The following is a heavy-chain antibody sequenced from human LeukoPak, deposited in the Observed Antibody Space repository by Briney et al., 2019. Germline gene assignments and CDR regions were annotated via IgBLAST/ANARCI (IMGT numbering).Heavy chain of an antibody. CDR2: IYYSGTT. V-gene: IGHV4-39*01. J-gene: IGHJ5*02. Sequence: PSDTLSLTCTVSGVSIYSNNYYWGWIRQPPGRGLEWIGNIYYSGTTYYNLSLKSRVTMSVDTSKNQFSLKLRSVTAADTAVYYCARHRGSSSEFDPWGQGTLVTISS. CDR3: ARHRGSSSEFDP. CDR1: GVSIYSNNYY. D-gene: IGHD6-6*01.